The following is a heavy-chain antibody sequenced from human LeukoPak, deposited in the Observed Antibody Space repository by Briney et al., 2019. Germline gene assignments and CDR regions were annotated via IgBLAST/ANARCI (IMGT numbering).Heavy chain of an antibody. V-gene: IGHV3-48*03. D-gene: IGHD3-22*01. J-gene: IGHJ4*02. CDR1: GFTFSSYE. Sequence: GGSLRLSCAASGFTFSSYEMNWVRQAPGKGLEWVSYISSSSSTIYYADSVKGRFTISRDNAKNSLYLQMNSLRAEDTAVYYCAVHNSGFCYWGQGTQVTVSS. CDR2: ISSSSSTI. CDR3: AVHNSGFCY.